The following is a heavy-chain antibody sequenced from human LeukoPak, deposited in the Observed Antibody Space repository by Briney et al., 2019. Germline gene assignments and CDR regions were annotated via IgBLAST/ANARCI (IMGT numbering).Heavy chain of an antibody. CDR3: ARDQGLYCSGGSCFSYYYMDV. CDR2: IYSGGST. V-gene: IGHV3-53*01. D-gene: IGHD2-15*01. Sequence: PGGSLRLSCAASGFTVSSNYMSWVRQAPGKRLEWVSVIYSGGSTYYADSVKGRFTISRDNSKNTLYLQMNSLRAEDTAVYYCARDQGLYCSGGSCFSYYYMDVWGKGTTVTVSS. CDR1: GFTVSSNY. J-gene: IGHJ6*03.